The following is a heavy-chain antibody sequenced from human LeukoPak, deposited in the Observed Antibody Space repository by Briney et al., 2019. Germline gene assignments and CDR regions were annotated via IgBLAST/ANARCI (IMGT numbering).Heavy chain of an antibody. V-gene: IGHV4-59*08. CDR2: IYFTGST. Sequence: SETLSLTCTVSGGSISSHYWTWIRQPPGKGLEWIGYIYFTGSTNYNPSLKSRVTISVDMSNNRFSLNLNSVTAADTAVYFCARGGAFLTDWGQGTLVTVSS. D-gene: IGHD1-26*01. J-gene: IGHJ4*02. CDR3: ARGGAFLTD. CDR1: GGSISSHY.